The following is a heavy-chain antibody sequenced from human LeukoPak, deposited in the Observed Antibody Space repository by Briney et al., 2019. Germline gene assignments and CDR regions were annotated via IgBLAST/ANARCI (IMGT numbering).Heavy chain of an antibody. J-gene: IGHJ4*02. V-gene: IGHV1-2*02. CDR2: INPNSGGT. CDR1: GYTFTGYY. Sequence: ASVKVSCKASGYTFTGYYMHWVRQAPGQGLEWMGWINPNSGGTNYAQKFQGRVTMTRDTSISTAYMGLSRLRSDDTAAYYCRVVPAAAFDYWGQGTLVTVSS. D-gene: IGHD2-2*01. CDR3: RVVPAAAFDY.